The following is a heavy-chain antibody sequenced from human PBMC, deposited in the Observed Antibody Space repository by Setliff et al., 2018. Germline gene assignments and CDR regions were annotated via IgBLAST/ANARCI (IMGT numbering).Heavy chain of an antibody. CDR1: GGSVGNSYYY. CDR2: IYTTWST. CDR3: AKHLGAQRIADPGALVS. Sequence: SETLSLTCTVSGGSVGNSYYYWNWIRQPAGKGLEWIGRIYTTWSTNYNPSLKSRVTISLDTSKSQFFLKLNSVTAADTAVYYCAKHLGAQRIADPGALVSWGQGAQVTVSS. V-gene: IGHV4-61*02. J-gene: IGHJ4*02. D-gene: IGHD6-13*01.